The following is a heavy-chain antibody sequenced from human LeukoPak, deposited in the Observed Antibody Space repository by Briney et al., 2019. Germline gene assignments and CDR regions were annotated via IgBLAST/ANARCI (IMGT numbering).Heavy chain of an antibody. Sequence: SETLSLTCTVSGGSISSYYWSWIRQPPGKGLEWIGYISYSGSTNYNPSLKSRLIISVDTSKNQFSLKLSSVTAADTAVFYCARRRGDGYSYGVRDAFDMWGQGTMVTVSS. CDR1: GGSISSYY. D-gene: IGHD5-18*01. CDR3: ARRRGDGYSYGVRDAFDM. J-gene: IGHJ3*02. V-gene: IGHV4-59*08. CDR2: ISYSGST.